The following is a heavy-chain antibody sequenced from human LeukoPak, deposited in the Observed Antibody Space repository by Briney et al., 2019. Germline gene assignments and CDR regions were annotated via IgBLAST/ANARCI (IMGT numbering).Heavy chain of an antibody. CDR1: GFTFSSYA. V-gene: IGHV3-23*01. CDR2: ISGSGGST. CDR3: AKEPYDILTGTLDY. J-gene: IGHJ4*02. D-gene: IGHD3-9*01. Sequence: PGVSLRLSCAASGFTFSSYAMSWVRQAPGKGLEWVSAISGSGGSTYYADSVKRRFTISRDNSKNTLYLQMNSLRAEDTAVYYCAKEPYDILTGTLDYWGQGTLVTVSS.